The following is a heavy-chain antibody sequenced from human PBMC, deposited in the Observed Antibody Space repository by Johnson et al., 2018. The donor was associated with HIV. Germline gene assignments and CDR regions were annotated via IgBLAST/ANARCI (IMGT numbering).Heavy chain of an antibody. V-gene: IGHV3-33*08. CDR2: IWPDGSNR. CDR3: ARRRVAGDDAFDM. Sequence: QVQLVESGGGVVQPGRSLRLSCAASGFTFSSYAMHWVRQAPGKGLEWVAVIWPDGSNRYYADSVKGRFTISRDNAKNSLYLQMNSLRGEDTAVYYCARRRVAGDDAFDMWGQGTMVSVSS. CDR1: GFTFSSYA. J-gene: IGHJ3*02. D-gene: IGHD6-19*01.